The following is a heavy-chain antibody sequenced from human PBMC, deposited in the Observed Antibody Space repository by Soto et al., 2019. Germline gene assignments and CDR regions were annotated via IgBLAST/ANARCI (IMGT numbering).Heavy chain of an antibody. D-gene: IGHD3-10*01. CDR3: ARRQSIMIRGANACDI. Sequence: QITLKESGPPLVQPTQTLTLTCSFSGFSLITTGAGVGWIRQPPGKAPEWLGLIYWDGEKRYSPALKSRLTITKDSSKNQVVLTMTNMDPVDTATYYCARRQSIMIRGANACDIWGQGTFLSVSS. CDR2: IYWDGEK. V-gene: IGHV2-5*02. CDR1: GFSLITTGAG. J-gene: IGHJ3*02.